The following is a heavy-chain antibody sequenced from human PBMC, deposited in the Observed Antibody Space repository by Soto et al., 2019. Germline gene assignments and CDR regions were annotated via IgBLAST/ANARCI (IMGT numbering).Heavy chain of an antibody. V-gene: IGHV3-23*01. CDR1: GFTFSSYA. Sequence: RLSCAASGFTFSSYAMSWVRQAPGKGLEWVSAISGSAGSTNYADSVKGRFTISRDNSKNTLYLQMNSLRAEDTAVYYCARNTSSSSLKYYFDYWGQGTLVTVSS. D-gene: IGHD2-2*01. CDR2: ISGSAGST. J-gene: IGHJ4*02. CDR3: ARNTSSSSLKYYFDY.